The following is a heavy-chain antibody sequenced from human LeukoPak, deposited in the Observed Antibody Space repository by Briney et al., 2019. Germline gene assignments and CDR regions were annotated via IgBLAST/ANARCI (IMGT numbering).Heavy chain of an antibody. V-gene: IGHV4-34*01. D-gene: IGHD6-13*01. CDR1: GGSFSGYY. Sequence: SETLSLTCAVYGGSFSGYYWSWIRQPPGKGLEWIGEINHSGSTNYNPSPKSRVTISVDTSKNQFSLKLSSVTAADTAVYYCARVFAAGYFDYWGQGTLVTVSS. CDR3: ARVFAAGYFDY. CDR2: INHSGST. J-gene: IGHJ4*02.